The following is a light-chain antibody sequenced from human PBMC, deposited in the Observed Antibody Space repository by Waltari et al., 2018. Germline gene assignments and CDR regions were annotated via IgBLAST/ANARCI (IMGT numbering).Light chain of an antibody. Sequence: QSALTQPASVSGSPGQSITISCTGTSSDIGAYNYVSCYQQHPGKAPKLIIFGVSHRPSGVYSRVSGSKSGNTASLTISGLLADDEGTYYCSSYITSDTLEVVGGGTSLTVL. V-gene: IGLV2-14*03. CDR1: SSDIGAYNY. J-gene: IGLJ2*01. CDR3: SSYITSDTLEV. CDR2: GVS.